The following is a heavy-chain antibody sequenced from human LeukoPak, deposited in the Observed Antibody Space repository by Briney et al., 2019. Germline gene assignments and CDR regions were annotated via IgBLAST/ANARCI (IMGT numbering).Heavy chain of an antibody. CDR3: ARDLITMVRGPIGY. J-gene: IGHJ4*02. CDR1: GYTFTSYG. CDR2: ISAYNGNT. D-gene: IGHD3-10*01. Sequence: ASVKVSCKASGYTFTSYGISWVRQAPGQGLEWMGWISAYNGNTNYAQKLQGRVTMTTDTSTSTAYMELRSLRSDDTAVYYCARDLITMVRGPIGYWGQGTLVTVSS. V-gene: IGHV1-18*01.